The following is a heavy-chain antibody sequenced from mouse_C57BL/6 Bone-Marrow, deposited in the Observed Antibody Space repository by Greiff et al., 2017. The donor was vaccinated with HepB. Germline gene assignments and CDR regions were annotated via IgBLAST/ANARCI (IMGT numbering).Heavy chain of an antibody. CDR1: GYTFTSYW. CDR2: IHPNSGST. D-gene: IGHD1-1*01. CDR3: ARLADYYGSSHY. Sequence: QVQLQQPGAELVKPGASVKLSCKASGYTFTSYWMHWVKQRPGQGLEWIGMIHPNSGSTNYNEKFKSKATLTVDKSSSTAYMQLSRLTSEDSAVYYCARLADYYGSSHYWGQGTTLTVSS. J-gene: IGHJ2*01. V-gene: IGHV1-64*01.